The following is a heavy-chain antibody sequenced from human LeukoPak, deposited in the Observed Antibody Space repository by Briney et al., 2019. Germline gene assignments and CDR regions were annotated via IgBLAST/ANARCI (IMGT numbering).Heavy chain of an antibody. J-gene: IGHJ4*02. CDR3: ARDEYCSSTSCQESFDY. D-gene: IGHD2-2*01. CDR2: ISSSSSYI. CDR1: GFTFSSYS. Sequence: GGSLRLSCAASGFTFSSYSMNWVRQAPGKGLEWVSSISSSSSYIYYEDSVNGRFTISIDNAKNSLYLQMNSLRAEDTAVYYCARDEYCSSTSCQESFDYWGQGTLVTVSS. V-gene: IGHV3-21*01.